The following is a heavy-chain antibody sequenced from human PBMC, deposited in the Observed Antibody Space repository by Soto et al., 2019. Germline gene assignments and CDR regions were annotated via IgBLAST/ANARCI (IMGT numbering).Heavy chain of an antibody. Sequence: QVQLVESGGGVVQPGRSLRLSCAASGFTFSSYGMHWVRQAPGKGLEWVAVIWYDGSNKYYADSVKGRFTISRDNSKNTLYLKMNSLRAEDTAVYYCARDYYDSSGYSTEDYWGQGTLVTVSS. D-gene: IGHD3-22*01. CDR1: GFTFSSYG. CDR2: IWYDGSNK. V-gene: IGHV3-33*01. CDR3: ARDYYDSSGYSTEDY. J-gene: IGHJ4*02.